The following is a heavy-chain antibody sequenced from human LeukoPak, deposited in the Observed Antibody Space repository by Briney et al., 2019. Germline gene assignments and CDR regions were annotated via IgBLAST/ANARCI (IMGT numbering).Heavy chain of an antibody. CDR1: GFTFSSYA. CDR2: ISGSGGST. CDR3: AKDLYSSSWSYFDY. Sequence: GGPLRLSCAASGFTFSSYAMSWVRQAPGKGLEWVSAISGSGGSTYYADSVKGRFTISRDNSKNTLYLQMNSLRAEDTAVYYCAKDLYSSSWSYFDYWGQGTLVTVSS. J-gene: IGHJ4*02. D-gene: IGHD6-13*01. V-gene: IGHV3-23*01.